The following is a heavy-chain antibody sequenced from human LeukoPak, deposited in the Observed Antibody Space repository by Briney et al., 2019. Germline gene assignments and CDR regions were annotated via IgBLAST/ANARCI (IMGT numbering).Heavy chain of an antibody. CDR1: GFTFSRYW. D-gene: IGHD3-9*01. J-gene: IGHJ6*03. V-gene: IGHV3-7*03. CDR3: AKDGGEYYDILTGYYPRLYYMDV. CDR2: IKEDGSEK. Sequence: GGSLRLSCAASGFTFSRYWMTWVRQAPGKGLEWVANIKEDGSEKYYVDSVKGRFTISRDNAKNSLYLQMNSLRAEDTAVYYCAKDGGEYYDILTGYYPRLYYMDVWGKGTTVTISS.